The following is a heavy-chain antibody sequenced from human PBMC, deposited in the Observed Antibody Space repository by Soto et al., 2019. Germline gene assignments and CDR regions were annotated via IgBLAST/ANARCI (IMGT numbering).Heavy chain of an antibody. D-gene: IGHD2-2*02. CDR1: GFTFSSYA. CDR3: AKVSPACSSTSCYKRGIYYYYYYMDV. CDR2: ISGSGGST. V-gene: IGHV3-23*01. Sequence: GGSLRLSCAASGFTFSSYAMSWVRQAPGKGLEWVSAISGSGGSTYYADSVKGRFTISRDNSKNTLYLQMNSLRAEDTAVYYCAKVSPACSSTSCYKRGIYYYYYYMDVWGKGTTVTVSS. J-gene: IGHJ6*03.